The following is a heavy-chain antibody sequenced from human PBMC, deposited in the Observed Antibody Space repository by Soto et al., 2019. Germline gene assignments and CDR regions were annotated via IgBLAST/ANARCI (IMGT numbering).Heavy chain of an antibody. CDR2: IWYDGSNK. CDR3: AREDVLLWFGELGPLDY. V-gene: IGHV3-33*01. D-gene: IGHD3-10*01. Sequence: QVQLVESGGGVVQPGRSLRLSCAASGFTFSSYGMHWVRQAPGKGLEWVAVIWYDGSNKYYADSVKGRFTISRDKSKNTLYLQMNSLSAEDTAVYYCAREDVLLWFGELGPLDYWGQGTLVTVSS. CDR1: GFTFSSYG. J-gene: IGHJ4*02.